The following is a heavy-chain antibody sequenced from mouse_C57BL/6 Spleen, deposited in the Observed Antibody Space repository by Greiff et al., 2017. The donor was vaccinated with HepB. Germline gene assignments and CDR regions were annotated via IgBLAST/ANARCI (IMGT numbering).Heavy chain of an antibody. CDR2: IYPGDGDT. V-gene: IGHV1-80*01. D-gene: IGHD2-14*01. J-gene: IGHJ1*03. CDR1: GYAFSSYW. Sequence: VHLVESGAELVKPGASVKISCKASGYAFSSYWMNWVKQRPGKGLEWIGQIYPGDGDTNYNGKFKGKATLTADKSSSTAYMQLSSLTSEDSAVYFCARAGGKRYLRFFDVWGTGTTVTVSS. CDR3: ARAGGKRYLRFFDV.